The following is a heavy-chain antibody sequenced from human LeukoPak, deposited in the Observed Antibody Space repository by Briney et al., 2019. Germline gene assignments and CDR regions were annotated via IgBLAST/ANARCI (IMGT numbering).Heavy chain of an antibody. Sequence: GGSLRLSCAASGFTFSTYTMNWVRQAPGKGLEWVSSISSSSSYIYYADSVKGRFTISRDNSKNTLYLQMSSLRAEDTAVYYCAKDQFGVVIDDAFDIWGQGTMVTVSS. J-gene: IGHJ3*02. V-gene: IGHV3-21*04. CDR3: AKDQFGVVIDDAFDI. D-gene: IGHD3-3*01. CDR2: ISSSSSYI. CDR1: GFTFSTYT.